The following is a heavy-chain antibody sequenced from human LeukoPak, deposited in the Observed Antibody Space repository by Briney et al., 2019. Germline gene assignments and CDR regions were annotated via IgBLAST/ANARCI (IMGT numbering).Heavy chain of an antibody. Sequence: GVSLRLSCAASGFTFSTYDMHWVRQAPGKGLEWVAVISYDGSNKYYADSVKGRFTISRDNSKNTLYLQMNSLRAEDTAVYYCAKLVHYDSSGHNYWGQGTLVTVSS. CDR1: GFTFSTYD. V-gene: IGHV3-30*18. CDR3: AKLVHYDSSGHNY. D-gene: IGHD3-22*01. J-gene: IGHJ4*02. CDR2: ISYDGSNK.